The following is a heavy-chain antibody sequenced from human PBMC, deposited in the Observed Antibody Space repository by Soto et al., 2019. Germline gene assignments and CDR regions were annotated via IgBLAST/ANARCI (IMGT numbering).Heavy chain of an antibody. D-gene: IGHD2-15*01. CDR1: GFTFSSYS. J-gene: IGHJ3*02. CDR3: ARGPYCSGGTCFGSQSAFDI. CDR2: ISSSSSYI. Sequence: GGSLRLSCAASGFTFSSYSMNWVRQAPGKGLEWVSSISSSSSYIYYADSVKGRFTISRDNAKNSLYLQMNSLRAEDTAVYYCARGPYCSGGTCFGSQSAFDIWGQGTMVTVSS. V-gene: IGHV3-21*01.